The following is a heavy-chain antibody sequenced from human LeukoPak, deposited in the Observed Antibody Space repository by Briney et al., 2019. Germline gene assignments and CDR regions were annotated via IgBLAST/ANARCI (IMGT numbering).Heavy chain of an antibody. CDR1: GYTFPSYG. CDR3: ARDYTGGAFDY. Sequence: ASVTVPYTASGYTFPSYGISWVGQAPGQGREWMGWISAYNGNTNYAQKLQGRVTMTTDTSTSTAYMELRSLRSDDTAVYYCARDYTGGAFDYWGQGTLVTVSS. D-gene: IGHD3-16*01. CDR2: ISAYNGNT. V-gene: IGHV1-18*01. J-gene: IGHJ4*02.